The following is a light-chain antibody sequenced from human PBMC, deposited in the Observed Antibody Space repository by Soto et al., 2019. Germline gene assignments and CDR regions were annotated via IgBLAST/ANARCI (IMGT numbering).Light chain of an antibody. CDR2: GNS. J-gene: IGLJ1*01. CDR3: QSYDSSLSGDV. V-gene: IGLV1-40*01. Sequence: QPVLTQPPSVSGAPGQRVTISCTVSSSNIGAGYDVHWYQQLPGTAPKLLIYGNSNRPSGVPDRFSGSKSGTSASLAITGLQAEDEADYYCQSYDSSLSGDVFGTGTKLTVL. CDR1: SSNIGAGYD.